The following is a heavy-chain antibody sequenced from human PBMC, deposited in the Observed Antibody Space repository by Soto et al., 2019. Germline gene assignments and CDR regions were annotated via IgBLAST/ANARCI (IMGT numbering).Heavy chain of an antibody. CDR3: ARDRIVTKPPAPYYLYYGVDV. J-gene: IGHJ6*02. D-gene: IGHD3-22*01. V-gene: IGHV4-38-2*02. CDR2: VYHTGNT. CDR1: NFSISSAYY. Sequence: PSETLSLTCGVSNFSISSAYYWAWIRQPPGKGLEWIASVYHTGNTYFNPSLKRRVTISVDTSKNQFSLRLRSVTAADTAIYYCARDRIVTKPPAPYYLYYGVDVWGQGTTVTVSS.